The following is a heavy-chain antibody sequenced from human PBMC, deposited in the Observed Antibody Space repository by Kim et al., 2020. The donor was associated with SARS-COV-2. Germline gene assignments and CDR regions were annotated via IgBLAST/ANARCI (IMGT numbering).Heavy chain of an antibody. Sequence: GESLKISCKGSGYSFTSYWIGWVRQMPGKGLEWMGIIYPGDSDTRYSPSFQGQVTISADKSISTANLQWSSLKASDTAMYYCASNIYYDSSGYHSFRNRAAFDIWGQGTMVTVSS. D-gene: IGHD3-22*01. CDR2: IYPGDSDT. J-gene: IGHJ3*02. CDR3: ASNIYYDSSGYHSFRNRAAFDI. V-gene: IGHV5-51*01. CDR1: GYSFTSYW.